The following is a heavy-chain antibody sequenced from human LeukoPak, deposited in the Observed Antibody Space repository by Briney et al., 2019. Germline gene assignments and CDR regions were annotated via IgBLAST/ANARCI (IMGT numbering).Heavy chain of an antibody. CDR3: ARGGDTEMATMLEFDY. J-gene: IGHJ4*02. Sequence: SETLSLTCTVSGGSISGYYWSWIRQPPGKGLEWIGYIYYSGSTNYNPSLKSRVTISVDTSKNQFSLKLSSVTAADTAVYYCARGGDTEMATMLEFDYWGQGTLVTVSS. V-gene: IGHV4-59*01. CDR1: GGSISGYY. CDR2: IYYSGST. D-gene: IGHD5-24*01.